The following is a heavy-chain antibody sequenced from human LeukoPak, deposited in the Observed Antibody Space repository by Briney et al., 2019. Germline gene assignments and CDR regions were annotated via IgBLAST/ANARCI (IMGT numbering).Heavy chain of an antibody. CDR2: ISYDESNK. J-gene: IGHJ4*02. V-gene: IGHV3-30*18. Sequence: PGGSLRLSCAASGFTFSSYGMHWVRQAPGKGLEWVAVISYDESNKYYACSVKGRFTISRDNSKTTLYLQMNSLRAEDTAVYYCAKALPRIVGATEGVDYWGQGTLVTVSS. D-gene: IGHD1-26*01. CDR1: GFTFSSYG. CDR3: AKALPRIVGATEGVDY.